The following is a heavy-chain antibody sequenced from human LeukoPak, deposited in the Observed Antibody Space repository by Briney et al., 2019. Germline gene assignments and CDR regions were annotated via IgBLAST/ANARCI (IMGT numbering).Heavy chain of an antibody. V-gene: IGHV3-21*01. J-gene: IGHJ4*02. Sequence: GGSLRLSCAASGFTFSSYSMNWVRQAPGKGLEWVSSISSSSSYIYYADSVKGRFTISRDNDKNSLYLQMNSLRAEDTAVYYCAREYCSSTSCYSARDWGQGTLVTVSS. CDR2: ISSSSSYI. CDR3: AREYCSSTSCYSARD. CDR1: GFTFSSYS. D-gene: IGHD2-2*02.